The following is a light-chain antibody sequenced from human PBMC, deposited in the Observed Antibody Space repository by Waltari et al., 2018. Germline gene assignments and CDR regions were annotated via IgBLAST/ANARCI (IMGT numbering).Light chain of an antibody. CDR3: QQRSNFSANT. CDR1: QSVSSY. J-gene: IGKJ2*01. Sequence: EIVLTQSPATLSLSPGERATLSCRASQSVSSYLAWYQQKPGQAPRLLIYDASNRATGIPARFSGSGSGTDFTLTISSLEPEDFAVYYCQQRSNFSANTFGQGTKLEIK. CDR2: DAS. V-gene: IGKV3-11*01.